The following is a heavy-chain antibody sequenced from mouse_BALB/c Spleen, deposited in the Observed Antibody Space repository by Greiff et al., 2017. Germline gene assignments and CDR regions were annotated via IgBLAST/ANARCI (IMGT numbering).Heavy chain of an antibody. Sequence: EVQVVESGGGLVQPGGSLKLSCAASGFTFSSFGMHWVRQAPEKGLEWVAYISSGSSTIYYADTVKGRFTISRDNPKNTLFLQMTSLRSEDTAMYYCASYGTGAMDYWGQGTSVTVSS. D-gene: IGHD1-1*01. V-gene: IGHV5-17*02. J-gene: IGHJ4*01. CDR2: ISSGSSTI. CDR3: ASYGTGAMDY. CDR1: GFTFSSFG.